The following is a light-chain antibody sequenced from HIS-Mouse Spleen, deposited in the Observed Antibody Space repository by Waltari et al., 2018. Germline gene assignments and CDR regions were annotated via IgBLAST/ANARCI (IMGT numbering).Light chain of an antibody. CDR1: SSDVGGYHY. J-gene: IGLJ3*02. Sequence: QSALTQPRSVSGSPGQSVTISCPGTSSDVGGYHYVPWYQQPPGKAPKLMIYDVSKRPSGVPDRFSGSKSGNTASLTISGLQAEDEADYYCCSYAGSYTLVFGGGTKLTVL. CDR2: DVS. CDR3: CSYAGSYTLV. V-gene: IGLV2-11*01.